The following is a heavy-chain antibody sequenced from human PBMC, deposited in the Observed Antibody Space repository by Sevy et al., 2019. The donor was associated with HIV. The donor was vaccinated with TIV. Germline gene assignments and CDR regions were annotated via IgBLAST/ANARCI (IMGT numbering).Heavy chain of an antibody. CDR3: ARDSDYYYYGMDV. V-gene: IGHV3-48*01. J-gene: IGHJ6*02. CDR2: ISSSSSTI. Sequence: GGSLRLSCAASGFTFSSYSMNWVRQAPGKGLEWVSYISSSSSTIYYADSVKGRFTISRDNAKNSLYLQMNSLRAEDTAVYYCARDSDYYYYGMDVWGQGTTVTVSS. D-gene: IGHD1-26*01. CDR1: GFTFSSYS.